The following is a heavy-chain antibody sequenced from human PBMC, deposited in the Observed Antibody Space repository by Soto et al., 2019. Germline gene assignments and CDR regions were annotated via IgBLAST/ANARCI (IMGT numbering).Heavy chain of an antibody. Sequence: ASVKVSCKASGYTFAAYTMHWVRQAPGQRLEWMGWIKSGNGNTKYSQEFQGRVTITWDTSASTAYMELSSLRSEDTAVYYCARTYCSGGNCYSGVDYCGQGTLVAFCS. CDR2: IKSGNGNT. J-gene: IGHJ4*02. V-gene: IGHV1-3*03. CDR3: ARTYCSGGNCYSGVDY. D-gene: IGHD2-15*01. CDR1: GYTFAAYT.